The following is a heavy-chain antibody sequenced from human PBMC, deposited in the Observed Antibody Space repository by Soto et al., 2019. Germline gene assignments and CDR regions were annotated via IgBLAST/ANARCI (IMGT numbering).Heavy chain of an antibody. J-gene: IGHJ6*02. Sequence: GGSLRLSCAASGFTFSSYWMHWVRQAPGKGLVWVSRINSDGSSTSYADSVKGRFTISRDNAKNTLYLQMNSLRAEDTAVYYCARDSSWIQYYYGMDVWGQGTTVTVS. CDR2: INSDGSST. D-gene: IGHD5-18*01. CDR1: GFTFSSYW. V-gene: IGHV3-74*01. CDR3: ARDSSWIQYYYGMDV.